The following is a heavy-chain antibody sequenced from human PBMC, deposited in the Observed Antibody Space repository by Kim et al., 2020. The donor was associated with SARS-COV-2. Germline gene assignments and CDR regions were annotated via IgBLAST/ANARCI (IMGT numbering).Heavy chain of an antibody. CDR1: GFTFSSYG. J-gene: IGHJ6*02. Sequence: GGSLRLSCAASGFTFSSYGMHWVRQAPGKGLEWVAVISYDGSNKYYADSVKGRFTISRDNSKNTLYLQMNSLRAEDTAVYYCAKSLYCSSTSCYILAPYYYYGMDVWGQGTTVTVSS. D-gene: IGHD2-2*01. CDR2: ISYDGSNK. CDR3: AKSLYCSSTSCYILAPYYYYGMDV. V-gene: IGHV3-30*18.